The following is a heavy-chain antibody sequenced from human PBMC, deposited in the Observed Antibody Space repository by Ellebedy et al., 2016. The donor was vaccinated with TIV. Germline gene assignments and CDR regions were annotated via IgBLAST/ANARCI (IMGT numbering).Heavy chain of an antibody. CDR3: ARTFFH. CDR2: IRSRVNNYGT. D-gene: IGHD3-3*01. V-gene: IGHV3-73*01. CDR1: GFTFSDSA. Sequence: GESLKISCAASGFTFSDSAIHWVRQASGKGLEWLGRIRSRVNNYGTVYAASVKGRFTISRDDSKNLLYLQMNSLKTEDTAVYYCARTFFHWGQGTLVTVSS. J-gene: IGHJ4*02.